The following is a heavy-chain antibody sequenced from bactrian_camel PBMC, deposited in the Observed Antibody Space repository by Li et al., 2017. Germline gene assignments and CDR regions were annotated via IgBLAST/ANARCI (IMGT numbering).Heavy chain of an antibody. V-gene: IGHV3S1*01. CDR2: IYTGSGNT. CDR3: AADDFNLQLARHYKH. D-gene: IGHD2*01. J-gene: IGHJ4*01. Sequence: HVQLVESGGGSVQAGGSLRLSCAASGYTYNRNCMAWFRQAPGKEREGVARIYTGSGNTYYADSVKGRFTISQDASKSTLYLQMNRLKVEDTAMYYCAADDFNLQLARHYKHWGQGTQVT. CDR1: GYTYNRNC.